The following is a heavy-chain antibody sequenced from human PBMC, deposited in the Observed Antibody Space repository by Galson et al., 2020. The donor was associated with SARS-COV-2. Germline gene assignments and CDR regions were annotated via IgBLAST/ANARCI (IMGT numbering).Heavy chain of an antibody. J-gene: IGHJ4*02. V-gene: IGHV4-39*07. CDR3: ARDKNSGRSGYFEY. Sequence: SETLSLTCTVSGGSNSSSDYHWGWIRQSPGKGLKWIGSIYYNGVTYYNPSLKSRVAISIDTSKNQFSLKLSSVTAADTALYYCARDKNSGRSGYFEYWGQGTLVTVSS. D-gene: IGHD1-26*01. CDR2: IYYNGVT. CDR1: GGSNSSSDYH.